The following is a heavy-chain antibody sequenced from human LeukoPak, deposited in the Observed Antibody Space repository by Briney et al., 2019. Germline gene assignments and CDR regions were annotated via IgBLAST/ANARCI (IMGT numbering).Heavy chain of an antibody. CDR3: ARVAITMVRGVMGWFDP. J-gene: IGHJ5*02. CDR1: GGSISSYY. CDR2: IYTSGST. Sequence: SETLSLTCTVSGGSISSYYWSWIRQPAGKGLEWIGRIYTSGSTNYNPSLKSRVTMSVDTSKNQFSLKLSSVTAADTAVYYCARVAITMVRGVMGWFDPWGQGTLVTVSS. V-gene: IGHV4-4*07. D-gene: IGHD3-10*01.